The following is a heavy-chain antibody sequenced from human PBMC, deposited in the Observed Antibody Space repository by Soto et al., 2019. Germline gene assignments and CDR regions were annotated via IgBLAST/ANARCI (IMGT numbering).Heavy chain of an antibody. Sequence: SETLSLTCTVSNGSISSPIYYWAWIRQPPGKGLQWIGYIYYSGSTNYNPSLKSRVTISVDTSKNQFSLKLSSVTAADTAVYYCARGGATNYPLDYWGQGTLVTVSS. CDR1: NGSISSPIYY. CDR2: IYYSGST. CDR3: ARGGATNYPLDY. J-gene: IGHJ4*02. V-gene: IGHV4-61*01. D-gene: IGHD1-7*01.